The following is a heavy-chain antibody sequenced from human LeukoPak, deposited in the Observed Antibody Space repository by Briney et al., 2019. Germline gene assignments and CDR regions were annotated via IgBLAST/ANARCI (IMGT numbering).Heavy chain of an antibody. CDR1: GFTFSSYA. D-gene: IGHD3-9*01. CDR3: AKVRANYDILTGYSYYGMDV. CDR2: ISGSGGST. Sequence: GGSLRLSCAAPGFTFSSYAMSWVRQAPGKGLEWVSAISGSGGSTYYADSVKGRFTISRDNSKNTLYLQMNSLRAEDTAVYYCAKVRANYDILTGYSYYGMDVWGQGTTVTVSS. J-gene: IGHJ6*02. V-gene: IGHV3-23*01.